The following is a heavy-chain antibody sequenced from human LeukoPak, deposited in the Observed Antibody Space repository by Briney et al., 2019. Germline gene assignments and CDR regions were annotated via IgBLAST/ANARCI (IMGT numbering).Heavy chain of an antibody. J-gene: IGHJ4*02. D-gene: IGHD6-19*01. V-gene: IGHV3-21*01. CDR3: AREQRVPYSSGWYRIGAGDY. CDR1: GFTFSSYS. Sequence: PGGSLRLSCAASGFTFSSYSMNWVRQAPGKGLEWVSSISSSSSYIYYADSVKGRFTISRDNAKNSLYLQMNSLRAEDTAVYYCAREQRVPYSSGWYRIGAGDYWGQGTLVTVSS. CDR2: ISSSSSYI.